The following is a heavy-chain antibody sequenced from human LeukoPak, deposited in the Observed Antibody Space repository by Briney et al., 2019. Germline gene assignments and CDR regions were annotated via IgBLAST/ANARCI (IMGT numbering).Heavy chain of an antibody. V-gene: IGHV4-59*01. CDR3: ARTMAHDAFDI. Sequence: SETLSLTCTVSGGSISSYYWSWIRQPPGKGLEWIGYIYYSGSTNYNPSLKSRVTISVDTSKNQFSLKLSSVTAADTAVYYCARTMAHDAFDIWGQRTMVTVSS. CDR1: GGSISSYY. J-gene: IGHJ3*02. D-gene: IGHD3-10*01. CDR2: IYYSGST.